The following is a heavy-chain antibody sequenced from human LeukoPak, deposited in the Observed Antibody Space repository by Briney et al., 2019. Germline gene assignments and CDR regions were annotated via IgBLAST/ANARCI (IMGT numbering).Heavy chain of an antibody. D-gene: IGHD1-7*01. Sequence: PSETLSLTCAVYGGSFSNYYWSWLRQPPGKGLEWIGEINDSGRTNYNPSLMSLVTVSVDTSKKKYSLRLTSVTATDTAVYYCARRWNYGRNYYIDVWGKGATVSVSS. CDR3: ARRWNYGRNYYIDV. J-gene: IGHJ6*03. V-gene: IGHV4-34*01. CDR2: INDSGRT. CDR1: GGSFSNYY.